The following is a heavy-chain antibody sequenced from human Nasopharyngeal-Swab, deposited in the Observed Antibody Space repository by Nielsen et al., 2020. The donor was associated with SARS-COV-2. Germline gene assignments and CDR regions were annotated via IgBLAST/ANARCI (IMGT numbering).Heavy chain of an antibody. D-gene: IGHD7-27*01. Sequence: VSLRLSCAVYGGSFSADYWSWIRQPPGRGLEWIGEINHSGSTNYNPSLKSRVTISVDPSKNQFSLRLSSVTAADTAVYYCARGLSGIVPSPILGLGPYYYYYYMDVWGKGTTVTVSS. CDR1: GGSFSADY. CDR2: INHSGST. J-gene: IGHJ6*03. V-gene: IGHV4-34*01. CDR3: ARGLSGIVPSPILGLGPYYYYYYMDV.